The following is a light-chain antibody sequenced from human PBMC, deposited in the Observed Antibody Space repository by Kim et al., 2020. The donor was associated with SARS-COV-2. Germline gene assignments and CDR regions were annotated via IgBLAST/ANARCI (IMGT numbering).Light chain of an antibody. CDR1: QGISSS. CDR2: GAS. J-gene: IGKJ1*01. Sequence: ASVEDIVSISCPASQGISSSLSLYQRRPEKAPHLLISGASSLQSGGPSKFSGSGSLTDFTLTISSLQPEDVATYYCHQANSFPWTFGQGTKMYIK. V-gene: IGKV1-12*01. CDR3: HQANSFPWT.